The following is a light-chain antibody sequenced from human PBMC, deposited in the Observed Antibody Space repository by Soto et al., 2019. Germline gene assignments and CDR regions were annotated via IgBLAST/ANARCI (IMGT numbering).Light chain of an antibody. CDR2: DAS. CDR3: QQYNNWPQT. CDR1: QSVNSH. Sequence: IVMTQSPATLPVSPGERATPSCRTSQSVNSHLAWYQHKPGQAPRLLIYDASTRATGIPARFSGSGSGTDFTLTISGLQSEDFAVYYCQQYNNWPQTFGQGTKVDIK. V-gene: IGKV3-15*01. J-gene: IGKJ1*01.